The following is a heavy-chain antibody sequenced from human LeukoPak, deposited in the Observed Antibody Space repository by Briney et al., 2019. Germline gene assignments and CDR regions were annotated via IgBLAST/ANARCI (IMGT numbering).Heavy chain of an antibody. Sequence: ASVKVSCKASGYIFDIYALIWVRQAPGQGLELMGWINTNTGNPTYAQGFTGRFVFSLDTSVSTAYLQISSLKAEDTVVYCCARDYTLTLGTTTYFQHWGQGTLVTVSS. CDR3: ARDYTLTLGTTTYFQH. V-gene: IGHV7-4-1*02. CDR2: INTNTGNP. CDR1: GYIFDIYA. J-gene: IGHJ1*01. D-gene: IGHD1-7*01.